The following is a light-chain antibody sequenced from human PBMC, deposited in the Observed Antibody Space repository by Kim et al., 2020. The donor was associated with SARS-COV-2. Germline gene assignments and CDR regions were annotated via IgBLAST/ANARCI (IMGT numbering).Light chain of an antibody. CDR1: NSDIGAYND. Sequence: PGQSGNISCTGTNSDIGAYNDVSWYQQHPGKAPKLMIYEVSKRPSGVPDRFSGSKSGNTASLTVSGLQAEDEADYFCSSYAGSNTLFGGGTQLTVL. J-gene: IGLJ3*02. CDR2: EVS. CDR3: SSYAGSNTL. V-gene: IGLV2-8*01.